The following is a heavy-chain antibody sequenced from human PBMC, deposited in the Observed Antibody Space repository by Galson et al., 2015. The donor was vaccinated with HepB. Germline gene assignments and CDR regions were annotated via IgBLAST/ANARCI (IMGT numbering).Heavy chain of an antibody. CDR1: GFTFSGYG. CDR2: IWFDGTLK. J-gene: IGHJ2*01. CDR3: ARCDFGGGYWYFDL. V-gene: IGHV3-33*01. Sequence: SLRLSCAASGFTFSGYGMHWVRQAPGKGLEWVAVIWFDGTLKYYADSVKGRFTISRDNSKNTLYLQMSSLRAEDTAVYYCARCDFGGGYWYFDLWGRGALVTVSS. D-gene: IGHD3-10*01.